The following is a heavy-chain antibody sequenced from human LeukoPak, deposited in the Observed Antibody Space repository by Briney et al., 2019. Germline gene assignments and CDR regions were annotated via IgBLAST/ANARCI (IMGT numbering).Heavy chain of an antibody. V-gene: IGHV3-30*02. J-gene: IGHJ5*02. Sequence: GGSLRLSCAASGFTFSFYGMHWVRQAPGKGLEWVAFIRYDGSNKYYADSVKGRFTISRDNSKNTLYLQMNSLRAEDTAVYYCAREARYCSGGSCYSGWFDHWGQGTLVTVSS. D-gene: IGHD2-15*01. CDR1: GFTFSFYG. CDR2: IRYDGSNK. CDR3: AREARYCSGGSCYSGWFDH.